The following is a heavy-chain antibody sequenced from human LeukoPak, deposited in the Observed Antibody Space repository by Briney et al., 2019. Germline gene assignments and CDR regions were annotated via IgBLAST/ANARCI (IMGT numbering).Heavy chain of an antibody. CDR1: GFPFSSYS. D-gene: IGHD1-1*01. J-gene: IGHJ4*02. Sequence: GGSLRLSCAASGFPFSSYSMHWVRQAPGKGLEWVSYISPSGSNIYYLDAVKGRFTVSRDNAMNSLFLQMNRPGVEDTAIYYCVRVKGTYFDFWGQGTLVTVSS. CDR2: ISPSGSNI. CDR3: VRVKGTYFDF. V-gene: IGHV3-48*01.